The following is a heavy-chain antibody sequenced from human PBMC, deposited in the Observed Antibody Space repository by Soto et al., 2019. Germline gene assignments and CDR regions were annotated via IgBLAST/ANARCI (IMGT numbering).Heavy chain of an antibody. CDR1: GGSISSYY. V-gene: IGHV4-59*01. CDR3: ARVVVVAAISPVGYYFDY. CDR2: IYYSGST. Sequence: SETLSLTCTVSGGSISSYYWSWIRQPPGKGLEWIGYIYYSGSTNYNPSLKSRVTISVDTSKNQFSLKLSSVTAADTAVYYCARVVVVAAISPVGYYFDYWGQRTLVTVSS. D-gene: IGHD2-15*01. J-gene: IGHJ4*02.